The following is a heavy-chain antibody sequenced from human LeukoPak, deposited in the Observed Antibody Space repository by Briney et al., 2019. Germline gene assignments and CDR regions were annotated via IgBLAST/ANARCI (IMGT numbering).Heavy chain of an antibody. V-gene: IGHV1-18*01. CDR3: ARDRDSSGWYKDYYYGMDV. Sequence: EASVKVSCKASGYTFTSYGISWVRQAPGQGLEWMGWISAYNGNTNYAQKLQGRVTMTTDTSTSTAYMELRSLRSDDTAVYYCARDRDSSGWYKDYYYGMDVWGQGTTVTVSS. J-gene: IGHJ6*02. D-gene: IGHD6-19*01. CDR2: ISAYNGNT. CDR1: GYTFTSYG.